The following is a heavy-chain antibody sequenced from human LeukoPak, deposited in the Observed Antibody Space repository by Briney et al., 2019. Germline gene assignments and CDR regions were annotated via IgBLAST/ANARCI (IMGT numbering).Heavy chain of an antibody. CDR3: ARVKCVYSSSFDY. D-gene: IGHD6-6*01. J-gene: IGHJ4*02. CDR2: INHSGST. CDR1: GGSFSGYY. V-gene: IGHV4-34*01. Sequence: SETLSLTCAVYGGSFSGYYWSWIRQPPGKGLEWIGEINHSGSTNYNPSLKSRVTISVDTSKNQFSLKLSSVTAADTAVYYCARVKCVYSSSFDYWGQGTLVTVSS.